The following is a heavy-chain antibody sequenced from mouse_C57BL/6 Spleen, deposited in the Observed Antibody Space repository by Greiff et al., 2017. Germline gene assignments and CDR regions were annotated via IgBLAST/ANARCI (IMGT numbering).Heavy chain of an antibody. CDR3: AREGYDEDY. V-gene: IGHV1-59*01. Sequence: VQLLQPGAELVRPGTSVKLSCKASGYTFTSYWMHWVKQRPGQGLEWIGLIDPSDSYTNYDQKFKGRATLTIDTSYTTAYMQLSSLTSEDSAFYYCAREGYDEDYWGQGTTLTVSS. J-gene: IGHJ2*01. CDR1: GYTFTSYW. D-gene: IGHD3-1*01. CDR2: IDPSDSYT.